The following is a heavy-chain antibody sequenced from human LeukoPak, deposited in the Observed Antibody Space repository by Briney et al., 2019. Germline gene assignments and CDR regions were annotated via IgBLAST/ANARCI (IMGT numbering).Heavy chain of an antibody. CDR1: GFTVSSNY. CDR2: IYSGGST. Sequence: GRPLRLSCAASGFTVSSNYMSWVRQAPGKGLEWVSVIYSGGSTYYADSVKGRFTISRDNSKNTLYLQMNSLRAEDTAVYYCARDRTEGGFGDWGQGTLVTVSS. CDR3: ARDRTEGGFGD. D-gene: IGHD3-10*01. J-gene: IGHJ4*02. V-gene: IGHV3-66*01.